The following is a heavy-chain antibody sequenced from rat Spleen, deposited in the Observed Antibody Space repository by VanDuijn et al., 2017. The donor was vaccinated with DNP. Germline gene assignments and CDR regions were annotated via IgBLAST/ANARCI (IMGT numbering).Heavy chain of an antibody. CDR1: GFTFSNYG. CDR2: ISYDGSST. CDR3: ARHPYGGEGWFAY. Sequence: EVQLVESGGGLVQPGRSLKLSCAASGFTFSNYGMAWVRQAPKKGLEWVATISYDGSSTYYRDSVKGRFTISRDNAKSTLYLQMDSLRSEDTATYYGARHPYGGEGWFAYWGQGTLVTVSS. V-gene: IGHV5-7*01. J-gene: IGHJ3*01. D-gene: IGHD1-11*01.